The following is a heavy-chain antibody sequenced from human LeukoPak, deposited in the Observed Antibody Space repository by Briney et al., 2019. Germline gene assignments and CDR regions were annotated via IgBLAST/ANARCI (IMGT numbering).Heavy chain of an antibody. D-gene: IGHD7-27*01. CDR3: ARQGGRYWGYLDY. Sequence: ASETLSLTCAVYGGSFSGYYWSWIRQPPGKGLEWIGEIKHSGSPSYNPSLKSRVTISADTSKNQFSLKLSSVTAADTAVYYCARQGGRYWGYLDYWGQGTLVTVSS. V-gene: IGHV4-34*01. CDR2: IKHSGSP. J-gene: IGHJ4*02. CDR1: GGSFSGYY.